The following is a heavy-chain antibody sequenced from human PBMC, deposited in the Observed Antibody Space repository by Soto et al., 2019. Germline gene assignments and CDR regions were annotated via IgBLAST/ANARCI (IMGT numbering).Heavy chain of an antibody. CDR2: IYYSGST. J-gene: IGHJ4*02. Sequence: SETLSLTCTVSGGSISSSSYYWGWIRQPPGKGLEWIGSIYYSGSTYYNPSLKSRVTISEDTSKNQFSLKLSSVTAADTAVYYCARRGGYCSSTSCYSERGYSYGYDYWGQGTLVTVSS. D-gene: IGHD2-2*01. CDR1: GGSISSSSYY. V-gene: IGHV4-39*01. CDR3: ARRGGYCSSTSCYSERGYSYGYDY.